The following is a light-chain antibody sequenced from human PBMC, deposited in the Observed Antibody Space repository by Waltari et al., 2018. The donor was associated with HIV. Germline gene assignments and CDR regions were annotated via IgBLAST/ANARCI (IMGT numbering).Light chain of an antibody. CDR3: SSYAGSNSWV. CDR1: SSDIGGYNY. CDR2: EVN. V-gene: IGLV2-8*01. Sequence: QSALTQPPSASGSPGQSVTISCTGTSSDIGGYNYVSWYQQYPGNAPKVIIHEVNQRPARNPDRYSGSKSGNTASLTVSGLQAEDEAYYYCSSYAGSNSWVFGGGTKLTVL. J-gene: IGLJ3*02.